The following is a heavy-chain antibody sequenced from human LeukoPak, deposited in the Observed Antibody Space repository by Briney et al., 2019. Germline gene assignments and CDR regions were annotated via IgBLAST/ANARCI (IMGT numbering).Heavy chain of an antibody. D-gene: IGHD3-9*01. CDR1: GGTFSSYA. CDR2: IIPIFGTA. CDR3: ARHYDILTGYLSG. J-gene: IGHJ4*02. Sequence: ASVKVSCKASGGTFSSYAISWVRQAPGQGLEWMGGIIPIFGTANYAQKFQGRATITADKSTGTAYMELSSLRSEDTAVYYCARHYDILTGYLSGWGQGTLVTVSS. V-gene: IGHV1-69*06.